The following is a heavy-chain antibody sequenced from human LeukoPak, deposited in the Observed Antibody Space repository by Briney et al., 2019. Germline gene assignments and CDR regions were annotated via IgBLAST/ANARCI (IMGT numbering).Heavy chain of an antibody. CDR3: ARHPDYYYYGMDV. J-gene: IGHJ6*02. CDR2: IYYSGST. V-gene: IGHV4-59*08. Sequence: SETLSLTCTVSGGSISSYYWSWIRQPPGKGLEWIGNIYYSGSTNYNPSLKSRVTISVDTSKNQFSLKLSSVTAADTAVYYCARHPDYYYYGMDVWGQGTTVTVSS. CDR1: GGSISSYY.